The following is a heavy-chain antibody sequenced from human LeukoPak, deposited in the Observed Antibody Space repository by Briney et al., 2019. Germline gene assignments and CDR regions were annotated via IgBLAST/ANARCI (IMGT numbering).Heavy chain of an antibody. CDR2: IWYDGSKK. J-gene: IGHJ4*02. Sequence: GGSLRLSCAASGFTFTNYGFYWVRQAPGKGLGWVALIWYDGSKKYYADSVKGRFTISRDNYKNTLFLQMNSLRAEDTAVYYCARDISYGSLDYWGQGTLVTASS. V-gene: IGHV3-33*01. CDR1: GFTFTNYG. CDR3: ARDISYGSLDY. D-gene: IGHD6-13*01.